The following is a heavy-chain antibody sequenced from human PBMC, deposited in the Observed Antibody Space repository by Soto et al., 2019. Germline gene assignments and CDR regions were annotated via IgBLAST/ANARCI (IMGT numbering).Heavy chain of an antibody. D-gene: IGHD2-8*01. CDR2: IYNSGST. Sequence: PSETLSLTCTVSGGSISSYYWSWIRQPPGKGLERIGYIYNSGSTNYNPSLKSRVTISVDTSKNQFSLKLSSVTAAVTAVYYCARHSGVRFWFDPWGQVTLVTVSS. CDR3: ARHSGVRFWFDP. CDR1: GGSISSYY. J-gene: IGHJ5*02. V-gene: IGHV4-59*08.